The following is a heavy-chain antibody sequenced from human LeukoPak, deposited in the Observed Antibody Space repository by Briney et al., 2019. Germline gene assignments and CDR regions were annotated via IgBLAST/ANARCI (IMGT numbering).Heavy chain of an antibody. V-gene: IGHV4-39*01. CDR3: ARQISVLAAAGRRFDP. Sequence: PSETLSLTCTVSGGSISSSSYYWGWIRQPPGKGLEWIGSIYYSGSTYYNPSLKSRVTISVDTSKNQFSLKLSSVTAADTAVYYCARQISVLAAAGRRFDPWGQGTLVTVSS. J-gene: IGHJ5*02. D-gene: IGHD6-13*01. CDR2: IYYSGST. CDR1: GGSISSSSYY.